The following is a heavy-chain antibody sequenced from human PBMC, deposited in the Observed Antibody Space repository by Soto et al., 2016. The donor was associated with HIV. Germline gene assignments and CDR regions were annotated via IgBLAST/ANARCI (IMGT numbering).Heavy chain of an antibody. D-gene: IGHD3-10*01. V-gene: IGHV3-23*01. CDR1: GFTFSSYA. Sequence: EVQLLESGGGLVQPGGSLRLSRAASGFTFSSYAMSWVRQAPGKGLEWVSAVSSTGGGTYYADSVKGRFTISRDNSKNTLYLHMNSLRAEDTAVYYCAKVSSTYYYGSGSYYGDWGQGTPGHRLL. CDR3: AKVSSTYYYGSGSYYGD. CDR2: VSSTGGGT. J-gene: IGHJ4*02.